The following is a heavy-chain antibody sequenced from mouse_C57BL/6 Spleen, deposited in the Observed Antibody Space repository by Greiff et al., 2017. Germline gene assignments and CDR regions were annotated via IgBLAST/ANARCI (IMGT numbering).Heavy chain of an antibody. Sequence: QVQLKQPGAELVKPGASVKLSCKASGYTFTSYWMHWVKQRPGRGLEWIGRIDPNSGGTKYNEKFKSKATLTVDKPSSTAYMQRSSLTSEDSAVYYCTRSPPLTAVADWYFDVWGTRTTVTVSS. J-gene: IGHJ1*03. CDR2: IDPNSGGT. V-gene: IGHV1-72*01. D-gene: IGHD2-13*01. CDR1: GYTFTSYW. CDR3: TRSPPLTAVADWYFDV.